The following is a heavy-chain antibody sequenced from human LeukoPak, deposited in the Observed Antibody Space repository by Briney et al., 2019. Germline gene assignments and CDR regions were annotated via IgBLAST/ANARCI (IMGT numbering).Heavy chain of an antibody. CDR3: ARPRYDSSGYSVSGAFDM. J-gene: IGHJ3*02. CDR1: GYTFTSYD. D-gene: IGHD3-22*01. Sequence: ASVKVSCKASGYTFTSYDINWLRQATGQGLEWMGWMNPNSGNTGYAQKFQGRVTMTRNTSISTAYMELSSLKASDTAMYYCARPRYDSSGYSVSGAFDMWGQGIMVTVSS. CDR2: MNPNSGNT. V-gene: IGHV1-8*01.